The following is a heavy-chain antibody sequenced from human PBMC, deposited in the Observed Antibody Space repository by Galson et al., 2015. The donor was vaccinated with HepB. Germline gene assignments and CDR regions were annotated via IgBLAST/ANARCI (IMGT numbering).Heavy chain of an antibody. V-gene: IGHV3-23*01. D-gene: IGHD3-9*01. Sequence: SLRLSCAASRFTFSSYAMSWVRQAPGKGLEWVSTISDTGVITHYTDSVKGRFTISRDNSKYRLYLQMNSLRAEDTAIYYCAKMLYDVLTDESHYFDSWGQGTLVTVSS. CDR1: RFTFSSYA. CDR3: AKMLYDVLTDESHYFDS. J-gene: IGHJ4*02. CDR2: ISDTGVIT.